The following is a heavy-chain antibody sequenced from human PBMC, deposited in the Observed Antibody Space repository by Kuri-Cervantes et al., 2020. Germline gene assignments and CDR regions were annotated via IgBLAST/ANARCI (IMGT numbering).Heavy chain of an antibody. CDR2: IKQDGSEK. V-gene: IGHV3-7*04. Sequence: GGSLRLSCAASGFTFSSYWMSWVRQAPGKGLEWVANIKQDGSEKYYVDSVKGRFTISRDNAKNSLYLQMNSLRAEDTAVYYCAKDDRRAAGIVYRWHHGMDVWGQGTTVTVSS. D-gene: IGHD6-13*01. CDR3: AKDDRRAAGIVYRWHHGMDV. J-gene: IGHJ6*02. CDR1: GFTFSSYW.